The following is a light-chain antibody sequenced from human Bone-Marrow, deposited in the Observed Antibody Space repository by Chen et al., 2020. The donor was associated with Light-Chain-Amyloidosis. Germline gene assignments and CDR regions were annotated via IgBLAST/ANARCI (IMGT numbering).Light chain of an antibody. CDR2: EGS. V-gene: IGLV2-23*01. CDR1: SSDVGSYNL. Sequence: QSALTHPAPVSGPPGQPLTIPCTGTSSDVGSYNLVSWYQQHPGKAPKLMIYEGSKRPSGVSNRFSGSKSGNTASLTISGLQAEDEADYYCCSYAGSVVFGGGTKLTVL. CDR3: CSYAGSVV. J-gene: IGLJ2*01.